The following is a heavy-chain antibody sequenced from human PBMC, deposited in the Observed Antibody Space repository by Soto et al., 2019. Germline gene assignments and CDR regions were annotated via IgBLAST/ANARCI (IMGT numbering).Heavy chain of an antibody. CDR2: INAGNGNT. CDR1: GYTFTSYA. CDR3: ASGLLRYFDWPPGY. J-gene: IGHJ4*02. D-gene: IGHD3-9*01. Sequence: AASVKVSCKASGYTFTSYAMHWVRQAPGQRLEWMGWINAGNGNTKYSQKFQGRVTITRDTSASTAYMELSSLRSEDTAVYYCASGLLRYFDWPPGYWGQGTLVTVSS. V-gene: IGHV1-3*01.